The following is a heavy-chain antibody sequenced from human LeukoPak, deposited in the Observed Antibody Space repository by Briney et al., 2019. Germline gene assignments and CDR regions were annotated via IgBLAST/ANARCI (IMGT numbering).Heavy chain of an antibody. CDR1: GFTFSSYS. Sequence: GGSLRLSCAASGFTFSSYSMNWVRQAPGKGLEWVSSISSSSSYIYYADSVKGRFTISRDNAKNSLYLQMNSLRAEDTAVYYCARDTSWIQLWFSAAAFDIWGQGTMVTVSS. CDR2: ISSSSSYI. J-gene: IGHJ3*02. CDR3: ARDTSWIQLWFSAAAFDI. D-gene: IGHD5-18*01. V-gene: IGHV3-21*01.